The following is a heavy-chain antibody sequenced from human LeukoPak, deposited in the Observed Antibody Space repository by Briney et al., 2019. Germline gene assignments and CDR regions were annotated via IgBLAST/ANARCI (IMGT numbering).Heavy chain of an antibody. CDR2: IYYSGST. Sequence: SETLSLTCTVSGGSISSYYWSWIRQPPGKGLEWIGYIYYSGSTNYNPSLKSRVTISVDTSKDQFSLKLSSVTAADTAVYYCARGPRIGLRFLEWLPSVWGQGTLVTVSS. J-gene: IGHJ4*02. V-gene: IGHV4-59*01. CDR1: GGSISSYY. D-gene: IGHD3-3*01. CDR3: ARGPRIGLRFLEWLPSV.